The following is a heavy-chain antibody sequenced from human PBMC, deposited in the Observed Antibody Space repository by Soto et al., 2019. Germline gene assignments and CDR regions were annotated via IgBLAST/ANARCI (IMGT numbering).Heavy chain of an antibody. V-gene: IGHV3-49*03. D-gene: IGHD3-22*01. Sequence: GSLSLSCTASGFTFGDYAMSWFRQAPGKGLEWVGFIRSKAYGGTTEYAASVKGRFTISRDDSKSIAYLQMNSLKTEDTAVYYCTRGDNYYDSSGSKAFDIWGQGTMVTV. J-gene: IGHJ3*02. CDR3: TRGDNYYDSSGSKAFDI. CDR1: GFTFGDYA. CDR2: IRSKAYGGTT.